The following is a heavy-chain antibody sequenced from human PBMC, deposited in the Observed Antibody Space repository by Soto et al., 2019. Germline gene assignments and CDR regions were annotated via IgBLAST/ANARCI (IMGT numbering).Heavy chain of an antibody. D-gene: IGHD2-2*01. CDR1: GGSISSGGYY. J-gene: IGHJ4*02. V-gene: IGHV4-31*03. CDR3: ARGPDIVVVPAAYFDY. Sequence: SETLSLTCTVSGGSISSGGYYWSWIRQHPGKGLEWIGYIYYSGSTYYNPSLKSRVTISVDTSKNQFSLKLSSVTAADTAVYYCARGPDIVVVPAAYFDYWGQGTLVTVSS. CDR2: IYYSGST.